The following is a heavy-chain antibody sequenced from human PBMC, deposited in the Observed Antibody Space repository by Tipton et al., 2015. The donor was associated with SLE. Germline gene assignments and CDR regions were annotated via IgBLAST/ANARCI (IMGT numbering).Heavy chain of an antibody. CDR2: INHSGST. CDR1: GGSFSGYY. CDR3: ARWGVLRYFDWLSTPFDP. V-gene: IGHV4-34*01. D-gene: IGHD3-9*01. Sequence: LRLSCAVYGGSFSGYYWSWIRQPPGKGLEWIGEINHSGSTNYNPSLKSRVTISVDTSKNQFSLKLSSVTAADTAVYYCARWGVLRYFDWLSTPFDPWGQGTLVTVSS. J-gene: IGHJ5*02.